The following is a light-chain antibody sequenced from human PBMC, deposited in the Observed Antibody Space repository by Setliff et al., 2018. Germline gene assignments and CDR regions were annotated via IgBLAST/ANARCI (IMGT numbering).Light chain of an antibody. Sequence: QSVLAQPASVSGSPGQSITISCTGTSSDVGGYNYVSWYQQHPGKAPKLMIYDVSKRPSGVSNRFSGSKPGNTASLTISGLQAEDEADYYCSSYTSSSTPYVFGTGTKVTVL. CDR3: SSYTSSSTPYV. V-gene: IGLV2-14*01. J-gene: IGLJ1*01. CDR2: DVS. CDR1: SSDVGGYNY.